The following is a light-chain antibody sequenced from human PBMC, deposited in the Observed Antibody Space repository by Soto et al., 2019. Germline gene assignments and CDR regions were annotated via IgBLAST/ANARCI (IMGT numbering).Light chain of an antibody. CDR3: QQLNSYPLT. Sequence: DIQLTQSPSFLSASVGDRVSITCRASQGITSFLAWYQQIPGKAPKLLIYTASTLQSGVPPRFSGSGSGTEFTLTISSLQPEDFGTYYCQQLNSYPLTFGGGTRVAF. J-gene: IGKJ4*01. CDR2: TAS. CDR1: QGITSF. V-gene: IGKV1-9*01.